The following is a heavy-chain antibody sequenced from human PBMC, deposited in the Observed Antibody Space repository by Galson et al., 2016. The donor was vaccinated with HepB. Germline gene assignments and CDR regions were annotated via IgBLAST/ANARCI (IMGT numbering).Heavy chain of an antibody. CDR3: ATYNVSLGDYNAFDF. J-gene: IGHJ4*02. CDR2: ISTYNGNR. CDR1: GYHFLNYG. D-gene: IGHD3-10*01. Sequence: SVKVSCKASGYHFLNYGISWVRQAPGQGLEWMGWISTYNGNRNSAQKAHDRLTMTTDTSTGTAYMELRSLTSADTAVYYCATYNVSLGDYNAFDFWGQGTLVTVSS. V-gene: IGHV1-18*01.